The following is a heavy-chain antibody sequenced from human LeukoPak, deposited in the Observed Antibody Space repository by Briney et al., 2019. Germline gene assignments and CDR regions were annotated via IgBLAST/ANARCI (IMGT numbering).Heavy chain of an antibody. CDR1: GFTFSTYG. D-gene: IGHD2-2*01. J-gene: IGHJ4*02. CDR2: IWYDGTEK. V-gene: IGHV3-33*01. CDR3: AREALTGYCSSTSCSY. Sequence: GGSLRLSCAAAGFTFSTYGMHWVRQAPGKGLEWVAVIWYDGTEKYYADSVKGRFTISRDNSKNTLYLQMNSLRAEDTAVYYCAREALTGYCSSTSCSYWGQGTLVTVSS.